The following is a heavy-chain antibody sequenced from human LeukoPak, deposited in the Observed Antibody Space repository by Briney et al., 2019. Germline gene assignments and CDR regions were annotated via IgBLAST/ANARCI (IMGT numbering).Heavy chain of an antibody. D-gene: IGHD2-15*01. Sequence: GGSLRLSCAASGFTLDGPAMHWVRQTSGKGLEWVGRIRSKANNYATEYAASVKGRFAISRDDSKNTAYLQLNSLKTGDTAVYYCGRQMRPATFCSGAICYDYDFYGMDVWGQGTTVTVSS. V-gene: IGHV3-73*01. CDR3: GRQMRPATFCSGAICYDYDFYGMDV. J-gene: IGHJ6*02. CDR1: GFTLDGPA. CDR2: IRSKANNYAT.